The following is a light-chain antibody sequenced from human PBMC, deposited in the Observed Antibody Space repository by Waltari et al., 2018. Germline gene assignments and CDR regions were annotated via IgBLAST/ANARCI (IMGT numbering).Light chain of an antibody. Sequence: DIQITQSPSSLSASLGDTFTLTCRTSQAISSYLSWFQQKPGKPPKLLISDATRVQSGVPSRFSGSGSGKEFTLTINSLQPEDFATYYCLQHNSYPRTFGQGTKVEIK. CDR2: DAT. CDR3: LQHNSYPRT. V-gene: IGKV1-17*01. J-gene: IGKJ1*01. CDR1: QAISSY.